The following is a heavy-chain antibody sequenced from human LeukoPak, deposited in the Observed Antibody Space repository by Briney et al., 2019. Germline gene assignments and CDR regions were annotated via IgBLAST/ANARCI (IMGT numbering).Heavy chain of an antibody. CDR1: GGSISSYH. CDR3: AEYGSSYGRFDP. J-gene: IGHJ5*02. Sequence: SETLSLTCTVSGGSISSYHWSWIRQPPGRGLEWIGYIYYSGSTNYNTSLKSRVTISVDTSKNQFSLKLSSVTAADTAVYYCAEYGSSYGRFDPWGQGTLVTVSS. D-gene: IGHD6-13*01. V-gene: IGHV4-59*08. CDR2: IYYSGST.